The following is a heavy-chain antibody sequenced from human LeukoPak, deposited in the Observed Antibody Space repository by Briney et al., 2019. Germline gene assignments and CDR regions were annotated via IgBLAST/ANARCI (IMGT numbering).Heavy chain of an antibody. CDR3: ARGKTPAVTTPFDY. CDR1: GFTFSSYW. CDR2: INSDGSST. J-gene: IGHJ4*02. V-gene: IGHV3-74*01. Sequence: GGSLRLSCAASGFTFSSYWMHWVRQAPGKGPVWVSRINSDGSSTTYADSVKGRFTISRDNAKNTLYLQMNSLRAEDTAVYYCARGKTPAVTTPFDYWGQGTLVTVSS. D-gene: IGHD4-17*01.